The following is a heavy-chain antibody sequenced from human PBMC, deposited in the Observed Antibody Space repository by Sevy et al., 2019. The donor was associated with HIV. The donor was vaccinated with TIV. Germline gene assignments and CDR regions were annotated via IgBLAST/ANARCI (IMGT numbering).Heavy chain of an antibody. D-gene: IGHD1-26*01. V-gene: IGHV4-59*08. CDR1: GGSITSLY. CDR2: IYYNGKI. Sequence: SETLSLTCTVSGGSITSLYWNWIRQPPGKGLEWIANIYYNGKINYNPSLKSRVTLSVDTSKNQFSLRLSSVTAADTAMYYCAGENAWGRGYSWGQGTLVTVSS. J-gene: IGHJ4*02. CDR3: AGENAWGRGYS.